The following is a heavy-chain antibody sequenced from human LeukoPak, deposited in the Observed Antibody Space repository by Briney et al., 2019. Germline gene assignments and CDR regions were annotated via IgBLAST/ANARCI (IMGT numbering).Heavy chain of an antibody. CDR3: ARRRIVVVVAANRYYFDY. CDR2: IYTSGST. D-gene: IGHD2-15*01. CDR1: GGSISSYY. V-gene: IGHV4-4*07. Sequence: PSETLSLTCTVSGGSISSYYWSWIRQPAGKGLEWIGRIYTSGSTNCNPSLKSRVTMSVDTSKNQFSLKLSSVTAADTAVYYCARRRIVVVVAANRYYFDYWGQGTLVTVSS. J-gene: IGHJ4*02.